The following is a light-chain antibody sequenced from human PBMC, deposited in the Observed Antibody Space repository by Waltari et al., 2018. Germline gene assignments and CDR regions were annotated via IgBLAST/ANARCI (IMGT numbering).Light chain of an antibody. J-gene: IGKJ1*01. Sequence: DIQMTQSPSSLSASVGARVTITCQASQDINNYLNWYQQRPGKAPKLLIYDASNLETGVPSRFSGSGAGTDFTFTISSLQPEDIATYYCQQYRNLCAFGQGTKVEIK. CDR2: DAS. V-gene: IGKV1-33*01. CDR1: QDINNY. CDR3: QQYRNLCA.